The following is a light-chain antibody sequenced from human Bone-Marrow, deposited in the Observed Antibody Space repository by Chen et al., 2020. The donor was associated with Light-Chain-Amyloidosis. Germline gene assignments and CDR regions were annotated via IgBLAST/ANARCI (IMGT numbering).Light chain of an antibody. J-gene: IGLJ3*02. V-gene: IGLV6-57*01. CDR2: EDD. CDR1: SGSIATNY. CDR3: QSYQGSSQGV. Sequence: NFMLPQSHSVSESPGKTVIISCTRSSGSIATNYVQWYQQRPGSSPTTVIYEDDQRPSGVPDRFSGSIDRSSNSASRTISGLKTEDEADYYCQSYQGSSQGVFGGGTKLTVL.